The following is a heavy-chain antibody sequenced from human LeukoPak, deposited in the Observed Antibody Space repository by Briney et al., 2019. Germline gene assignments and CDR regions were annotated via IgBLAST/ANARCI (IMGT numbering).Heavy chain of an antibody. CDR2: INHSGSS. V-gene: IGHV4-34*01. J-gene: IGHJ5*02. D-gene: IGHD4-17*01. Sequence: PSETLPLTCAVYGGSFSGYYWSWIRQPPGKGLEWIGEINHSGSSNYNPSLKSRVTISVDTSKNQFSLKLSSVTAADTAVYYCARGDYGDYGSWGQGTLVTVSS. CDR3: ARGDYGDYGS. CDR1: GGSFSGYY.